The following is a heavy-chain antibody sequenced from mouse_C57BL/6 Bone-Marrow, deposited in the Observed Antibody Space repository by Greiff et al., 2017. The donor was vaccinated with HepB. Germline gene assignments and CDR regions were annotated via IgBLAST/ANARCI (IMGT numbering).Heavy chain of an antibody. CDR1: GFTFSSYA. CDR2: ISSGGDYI. V-gene: IGHV5-9-1*02. Sequence: DVMLVESGEGLVKPGGSLKLSCAASGFTFSSYAMSWVRQTPEKGLEWVAYISSGGDYIYYADTVKGRFTISRDNARNTLYLQMSSLKSEDTAMYYCTRDDGYYRGYYAMDYWGQGTSVTVSS. D-gene: IGHD2-3*01. J-gene: IGHJ4*01. CDR3: TRDDGYYRGYYAMDY.